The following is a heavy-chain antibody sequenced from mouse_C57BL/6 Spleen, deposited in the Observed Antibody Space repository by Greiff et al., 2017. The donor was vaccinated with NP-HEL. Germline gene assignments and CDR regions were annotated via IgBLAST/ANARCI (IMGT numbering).Heavy chain of an antibody. CDR2: IDPETGGT. J-gene: IGHJ4*01. V-gene: IGHV1-15*01. Sequence: VQLQQPGAELVRPGASVTLSCKASGYTFTDYEMHWVKQTPVHGLEWIGAIDPETGGTAYNQKFKGKAILTADKSSSTAYRELRSLTSEDSAVYYCTRNPYGSSYGDAMDYWGQGTSVTVSS. CDR3: TRNPYGSSYGDAMDY. CDR1: GYTFTDYE. D-gene: IGHD1-1*01.